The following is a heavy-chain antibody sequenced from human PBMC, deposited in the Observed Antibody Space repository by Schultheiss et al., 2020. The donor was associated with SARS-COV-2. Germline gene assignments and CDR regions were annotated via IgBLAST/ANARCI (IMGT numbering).Heavy chain of an antibody. Sequence: ASVKVSCKASGYTFTSYGISWVRQAPGQGLEWMGWISAYNGNTNYAQKLQGRVTMTTDTSTSTAYMELRSLRSDDTAVYYCARGAVTTKRDYYYGMDVWGQGTTVTVSS. J-gene: IGHJ6*02. CDR3: ARGAVTTKRDYYYGMDV. D-gene: IGHD4-17*01. CDR2: ISAYNGNT. CDR1: GYTFTSYG. V-gene: IGHV1-18*01.